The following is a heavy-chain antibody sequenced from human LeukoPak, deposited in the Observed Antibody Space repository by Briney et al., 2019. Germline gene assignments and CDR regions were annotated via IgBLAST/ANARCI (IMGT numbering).Heavy chain of an antibody. J-gene: IGHJ5*02. Sequence: ASVKVSCKASGYTFTSYAMHWVRQAPGQRLEWMGWINTGNGNTKYSQKFQGGVTITKDTSARTAYMELTSLTSEDTAVYYCARERAVGATTSWFDPWGQGTLVTVSS. CDR2: INTGNGNT. V-gene: IGHV1-3*04. CDR1: GYTFTSYA. D-gene: IGHD1-26*01. CDR3: ARERAVGATTSWFDP.